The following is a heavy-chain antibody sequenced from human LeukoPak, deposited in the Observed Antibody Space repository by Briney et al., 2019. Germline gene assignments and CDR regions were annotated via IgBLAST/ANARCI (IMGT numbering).Heavy chain of an antibody. CDR1: GITFSSYW. V-gene: IGHV3-7*01. CDR3: VGKGSGSYYYYYYYMDV. D-gene: IGHD3-10*01. J-gene: IGHJ6*03. CDR2: IKQDGSEK. Sequence: GGSLRLSCAVSGITFSSYWMSWVRQAPGKGLEWVANIKQDGSEKYYVDSVKGRFTISRDNAKNSLYLQMNSLRAEDTAVYYCVGKGSGSYYYYYYYMDVWGKGTTVTVSS.